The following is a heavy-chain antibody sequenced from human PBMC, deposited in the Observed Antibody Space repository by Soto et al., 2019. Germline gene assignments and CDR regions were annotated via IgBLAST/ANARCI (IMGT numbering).Heavy chain of an antibody. Sequence: LRLSCAASGFTFSSYAMSWVRQAPGKGLEWVSAISGSGGSTYYADSVKGRFTISRDNSKNTLYLQMNSLRAEDTAVYYCAKGERRYYGSGSYYRLGNWFDPWGQGTLVTVSS. CDR2: ISGSGGST. CDR1: GFTFSSYA. D-gene: IGHD3-10*01. CDR3: AKGERRYYGSGSYYRLGNWFDP. J-gene: IGHJ5*02. V-gene: IGHV3-23*01.